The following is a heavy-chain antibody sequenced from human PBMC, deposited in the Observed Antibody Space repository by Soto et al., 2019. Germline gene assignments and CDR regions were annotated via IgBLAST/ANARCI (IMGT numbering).Heavy chain of an antibody. CDR2: IIPIFGTA. CDR3: ARGPGRYDYVWGGGDY. CDR1: GGTFSSYA. V-gene: IGHV1-69*01. J-gene: IGHJ4*02. Sequence: QVQLVQSGAEVKKPGSSVKVSCKASGGTFSSYAISWVRQAPGQGLEWMGGIIPIFGTANYAQKFQGRVTITADESTSTAYMELSSLRSEETAVYYCARGPGRYDYVWGGGDYWGQGTLVTVSS. D-gene: IGHD3-16*01.